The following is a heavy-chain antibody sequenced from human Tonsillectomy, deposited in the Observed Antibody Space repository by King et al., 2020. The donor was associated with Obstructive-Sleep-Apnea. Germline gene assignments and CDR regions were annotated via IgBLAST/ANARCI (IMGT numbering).Heavy chain of an antibody. D-gene: IGHD3-9*01. J-gene: IGHJ4*02. CDR3: SRYI. CDR1: GFTFSDYW. CDR2: IKPGGSEQ. Sequence: VQLVESGGGLVQPGGSLRLSCAASGFTFSDYWMTWVRQAPGKGLEWVATIKPGGSEQLYVDSVKGRFTISRDNAKNALYLQMNSLRAEDTAVYYCSRYIRGQGTVVTVSS. V-gene: IGHV3-7*01.